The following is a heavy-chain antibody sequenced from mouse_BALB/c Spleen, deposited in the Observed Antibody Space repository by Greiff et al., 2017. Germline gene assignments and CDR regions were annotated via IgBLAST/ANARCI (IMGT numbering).Heavy chain of an antibody. J-gene: IGHJ3*01. CDR2: ISYSGST. Sequence: EVKLQESGPSLVKPSQTLSLTCSVTGDSITSCYWNWVRKFPGNKLEYMGYISYSGSTYYNPSLKSRISITRDTSKNQYYLQLSSVTTEDTATYYGARDYDYDGGFAYWGQGTLVTVSA. V-gene: IGHV3-8*02. CDR3: ARDYDYDGGFAY. D-gene: IGHD2-4*01. CDR1: GDSITSCY.